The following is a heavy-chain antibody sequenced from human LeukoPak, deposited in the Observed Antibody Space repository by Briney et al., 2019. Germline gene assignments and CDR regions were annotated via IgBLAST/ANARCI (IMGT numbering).Heavy chain of an antibody. CDR3: TGAARTYGSGSYYFY. CDR2: MNPNSGNK. J-gene: IGHJ4*02. D-gene: IGHD3-10*01. V-gene: IGHV1-8*01. CDR1: GYTFTSYD. Sequence: ASVKVSCKASGYTFTSYDINWVRQATGQGLDWMGWMNPNSGNKGYAQKFQGRVTMTRNTSISTAYMELSSLRSDDTAVYYCTGAARTYGSGSYYFYWGQGILVTVSS.